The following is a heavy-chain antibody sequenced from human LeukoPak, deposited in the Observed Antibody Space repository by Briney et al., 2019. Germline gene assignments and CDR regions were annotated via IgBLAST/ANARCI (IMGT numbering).Heavy chain of an antibody. Sequence: SETLSLTCAVYGGSFSGYYWSWIRQPPGKGLEWIGEINHSGSTNYNPSLKSRVTISVDTSKNQFSLKLSSVTAADTAVYYCARASSSGWYYYYHMDVWGKGTTVTVSS. V-gene: IGHV4-34*01. J-gene: IGHJ6*03. D-gene: IGHD6-19*01. CDR2: INHSGST. CDR3: ARASSSGWYYYYHMDV. CDR1: GGSFSGYY.